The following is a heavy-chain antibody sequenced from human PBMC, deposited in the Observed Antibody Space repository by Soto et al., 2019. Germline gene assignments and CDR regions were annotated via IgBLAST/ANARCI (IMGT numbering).Heavy chain of an antibody. J-gene: IGHJ4*02. CDR3: ARGASDFWGAYPDIHFFDS. D-gene: IGHD3-3*01. CDR1: GITLSDFY. Sequence: QVQLVESGGGLVKPGGSLRLSCAASGITLSDFYMTWVRQAPGKGLEWLSYISPGSNYREYADSVKGRPIISRDNAKNSLYLQMNSLRDEDTAVYYCARGASDFWGAYPDIHFFDSWGQGTLVTVSS. CDR2: ISPGSNYR. V-gene: IGHV3-11*06.